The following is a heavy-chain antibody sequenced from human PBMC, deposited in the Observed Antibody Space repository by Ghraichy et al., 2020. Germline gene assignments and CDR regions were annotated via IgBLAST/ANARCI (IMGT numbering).Heavy chain of an antibody. CDR3: ARDEGGNTAMITGLFDF. CDR2: ISNSGTYI. CDR1: GFTFSSYS. Sequence: GGSLRLSCAASGFTFSSYSMNWVRQAPGKGLEWVSSISNSGTYIYYADSVKGRFTISRDNAKNSLYLQMNSLRAEDTALYYCARDEGGNTAMITGLFDFWGQGTLVTVSS. V-gene: IGHV3-21*01. D-gene: IGHD5-18*01. J-gene: IGHJ4*02.